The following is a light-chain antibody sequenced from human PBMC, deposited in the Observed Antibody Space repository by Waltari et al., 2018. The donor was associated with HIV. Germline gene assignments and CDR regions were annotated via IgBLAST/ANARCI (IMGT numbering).Light chain of an antibody. CDR3: QQYNNWPLA. CDR2: SAS. V-gene: IGKV3-15*01. Sequence: EVVLTQSPATLSVSPGERATLSCRASQRLGSNLAWYQQKPGQAPRLLMYSASTRATDIPARFSGSGSGTEFTLTITSLQSEDFGVYYCQQYNNWPLAFGQGTKVEIK. J-gene: IGKJ1*01. CDR1: QRLGSN.